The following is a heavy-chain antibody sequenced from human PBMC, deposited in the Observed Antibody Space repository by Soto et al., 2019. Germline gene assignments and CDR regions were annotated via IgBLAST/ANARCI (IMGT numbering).Heavy chain of an antibody. CDR1: GFTFSSYG. Sequence: PGGSLRLSCAASGFTFSSYGMHWVRQAPGKGLEWVAVISYDGSNKYYADSVKGRFTISRDNSKNTLYLQMNSLRAEDTAVYYCAKGWDILTGLDYWGQGTLVTVSS. CDR3: AKGWDILTGLDY. V-gene: IGHV3-30*18. J-gene: IGHJ4*02. CDR2: ISYDGSNK. D-gene: IGHD3-9*01.